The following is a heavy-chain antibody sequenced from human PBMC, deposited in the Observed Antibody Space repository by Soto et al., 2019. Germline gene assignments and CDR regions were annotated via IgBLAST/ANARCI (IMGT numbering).Heavy chain of an antibody. D-gene: IGHD3-10*01. CDR3: ARVQVGWFGENLYYYYYGMDV. J-gene: IGHJ6*02. Sequence: ASVKVSCKASGYTFTSYGISWVRQAPGQGLEWMGWISAYNGNTNYAQKLQGRVPMTTDTSTSTAYMDLRSLRSDDTAVYDGARVQVGWFGENLYYYYYGMDVWGQGTTVTVSS. CDR2: ISAYNGNT. V-gene: IGHV1-18*01. CDR1: GYTFTSYG.